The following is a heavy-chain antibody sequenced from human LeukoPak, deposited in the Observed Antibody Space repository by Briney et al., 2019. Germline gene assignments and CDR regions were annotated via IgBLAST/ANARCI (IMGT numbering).Heavy chain of an antibody. J-gene: IGHJ4*02. D-gene: IGHD2-2*02. CDR2: IRYDGSNK. CDR3: AKEVSDTAHFDY. CDR1: GFTFSSYG. Sequence: GGSLRLSCAASGFTFSSYGMHWVRQAPGKGLEWVAFIRYDGSNKYYADSVKGRFTISRDNSKNTLYLQMNSLRAEDMAVYYCAKEVSDTAHFDYWGQGTLVTVSS. V-gene: IGHV3-30*02.